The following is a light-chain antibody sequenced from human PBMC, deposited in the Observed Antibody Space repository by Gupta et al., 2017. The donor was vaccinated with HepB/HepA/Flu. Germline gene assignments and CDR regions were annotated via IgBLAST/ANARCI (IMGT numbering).Light chain of an antibody. J-gene: IGKJ4*01. CDR2: AAS. CDR1: QSTVTY. Sequence: DIEMTQSPSSLSASVGDSVTVTCRAGQSTVTYVNWYQQKPGKAPKLLIYAASSLQYGVPSRFSGSGSGTDFTLTITTLQPDDVATYYCQQSYSTPLTFGGGTKVEIK. CDR3: QQSYSTPLT. V-gene: IGKV1-39*01.